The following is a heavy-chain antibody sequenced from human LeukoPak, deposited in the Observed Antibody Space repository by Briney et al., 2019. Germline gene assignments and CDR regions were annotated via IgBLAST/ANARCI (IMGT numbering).Heavy chain of an antibody. V-gene: IGHV5-51*01. CDR2: IYPGDSET. J-gene: IGHJ4*02. D-gene: IGHD5-12*01. CDR1: GYSFTSYW. Sequence: GESLKISWKGSGYSFTSYWIGWVRQMPGKGLEWMGIIYPGDSETRYSPSFEGQVTISADKSISTAYLQWSSLKASDTAMYYCARQADIVATLAFDYWGQGTLVTVSS. CDR3: ARQADIVATLAFDY.